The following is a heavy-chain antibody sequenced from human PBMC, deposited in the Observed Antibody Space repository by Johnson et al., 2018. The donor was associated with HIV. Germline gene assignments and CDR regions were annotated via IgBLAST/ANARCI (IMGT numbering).Heavy chain of an antibody. V-gene: IGHV3-20*04. J-gene: IGHJ3*01. CDR1: GFTFDDYG. CDR3: ARVSDDYGGNPAAWGAFDV. CDR2: INWNGDST. D-gene: IGHD4-23*01. Sequence: EVQLVESGGGLVQPGGSLRLSCAASGFTFDDYGVSWVRQAPGKGLEWVSGINWNGDSTGYADSVKGRFTISRDNAKNSLYLQMNNLRAEDTALYYCARVSDDYGGNPAAWGAFDVWGQGTMVTVYS.